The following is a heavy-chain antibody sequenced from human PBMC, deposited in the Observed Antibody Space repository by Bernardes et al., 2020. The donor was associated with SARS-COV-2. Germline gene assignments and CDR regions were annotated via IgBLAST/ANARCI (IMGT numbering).Heavy chain of an antibody. J-gene: IGHJ6*02. CDR1: GFTFSASP. CDR2: VRVKANNYAT. CDR3: TIFFGVIITGGYYGLDV. D-gene: IGHD3-3*01. V-gene: IGHV3-73*01. Sequence: GGSLRLSCAASGFTFSASPLHWVRQAPGKGPEYLGHVRVKANNYATAYSESVEGRLTVSRDDSNNMAYLEMNNLRTEDTAVYYCTIFFGVIITGGYYGLDVWGQGTTVTVSS.